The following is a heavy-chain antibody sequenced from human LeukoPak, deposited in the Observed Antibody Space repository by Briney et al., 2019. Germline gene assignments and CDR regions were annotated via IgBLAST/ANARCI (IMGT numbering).Heavy chain of an antibody. Sequence: PGGSLRLSCAASGFTFDDYGMSWVRQAPGKGLEWVSGINWNGGSTGYADSVKGRFTISRDNSKNTLYLQMNSLRAEDTAVYYCAKGLQWELLGFDYWGQGTLVIVSS. CDR1: GFTFDDYG. V-gene: IGHV3-20*04. CDR2: INWNGGST. CDR3: AKGLQWELLGFDY. D-gene: IGHD1-26*01. J-gene: IGHJ4*02.